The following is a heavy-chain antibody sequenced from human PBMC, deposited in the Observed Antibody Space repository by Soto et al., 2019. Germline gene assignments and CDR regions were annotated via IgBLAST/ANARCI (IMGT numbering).Heavy chain of an antibody. CDR1: GFTFSGYS. Sequence: EVQLVESGGGLVQPGGSLRLSCAASGFTFSGYSMHWVRQAPGRGLEYVAAIKKNGDDTFYAKSVEGRFTISRDNSKRTLYLQMGSLRAEDMAVYYCARVGINNFFDCWGQGTLVTVSS. CDR3: ARVGINNFFDC. CDR2: IKKNGDDT. V-gene: IGHV3-64*01. D-gene: IGHD3-3*02. J-gene: IGHJ4*02.